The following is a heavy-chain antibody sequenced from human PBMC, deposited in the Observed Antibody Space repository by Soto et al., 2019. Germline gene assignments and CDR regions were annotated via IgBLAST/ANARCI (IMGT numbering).Heavy chain of an antibody. CDR1: GGSFSGYY. J-gene: IGHJ2*01. Sequence: QVQLQQWGAGPLRPLETLSLTCGVSGGSFSGYYWAWIRQSPGKGLEWIGEINDRGSINYNPSLKSRVSISVDPSKNHYALKLRSVTAADTAVYYCARESNDILTGPPWVWYFDLWGRGTLVTVSS. CDR3: ARESNDILTGPPWVWYFDL. V-gene: IGHV4-34*01. CDR2: INDRGSI. D-gene: IGHD3-9*01.